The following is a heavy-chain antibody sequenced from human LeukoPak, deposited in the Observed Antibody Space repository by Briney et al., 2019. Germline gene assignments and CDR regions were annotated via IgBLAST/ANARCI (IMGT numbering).Heavy chain of an antibody. V-gene: IGHV3-53*01. D-gene: IGHD6-19*01. CDR1: GFTVSNTY. Sequence: GGSLRLSCAASGFTVSNTYMSWVRQAPGKGLEWVSVIYDTGGTFYSDSVKGRFTVSRDYSKNTLYLQMYSLRVDDTAVYYCARDSSGPAFWGQGTLVTVSS. J-gene: IGHJ4*02. CDR3: ARDSSGPAF. CDR2: IYDTGGT.